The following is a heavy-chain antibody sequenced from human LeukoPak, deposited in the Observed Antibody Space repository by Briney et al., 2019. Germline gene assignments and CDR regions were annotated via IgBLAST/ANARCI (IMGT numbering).Heavy chain of an antibody. CDR2: INWNGGKT. Sequence: GGSLRLSCAASGFTFVDYGMSWVRQAPGKGLEWVSGINWNGGKTGYADSVKGRFTISRDNAKNSLYLQMNSLRAEDTALYYCARVGARQVYSYGIGYYFDYWGQGTLVTVSS. D-gene: IGHD5-18*01. J-gene: IGHJ4*02. CDR3: ARVGARQVYSYGIGYYFDY. CDR1: GFTFVDYG. V-gene: IGHV3-20*04.